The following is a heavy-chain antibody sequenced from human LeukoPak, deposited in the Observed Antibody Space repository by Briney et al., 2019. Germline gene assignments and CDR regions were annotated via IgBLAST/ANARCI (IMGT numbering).Heavy chain of an antibody. D-gene: IGHD6-19*01. V-gene: IGHV3-21*01. CDR3: VRAVAGTWNDY. J-gene: IGHJ4*02. CDR2: ISSSSSHI. CDR1: GFTFSSYS. Sequence: GGSLRLSCAASGFTFSSYSMNWVRQAPGKGLEWVSSISSSSSHIYYADSVKGRFTISRDNAKNSLYLQMNSLRAEDTAVYYCVRAVAGTWNDYWGQGTLVTVSS.